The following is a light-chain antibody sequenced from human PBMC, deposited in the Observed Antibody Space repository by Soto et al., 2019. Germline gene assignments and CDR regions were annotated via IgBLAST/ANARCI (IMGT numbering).Light chain of an antibody. J-gene: IGKJ1*01. V-gene: IGKV1-5*03. Sequence: DIQMTQSPSTLSASVGDRVIITCRASQSISSWLAWYQQKPGKAPNLLIYKASTLKSGVPSRFSRSGSGTEFTLTISSLQPDDFATYYCQQYDNYSWTFGQGSKVEIK. CDR2: KAS. CDR3: QQYDNYSWT. CDR1: QSISSW.